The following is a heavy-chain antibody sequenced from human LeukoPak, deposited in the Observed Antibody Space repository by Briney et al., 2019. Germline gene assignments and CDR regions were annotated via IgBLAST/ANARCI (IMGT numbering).Heavy chain of an antibody. Sequence: SETLSLTCTVSGGSISSSSYYLGWIRQPPGKGLEWIGSIYYSGSTYYNPSLKSRVTISVDTSKTHFSLKLSAVTAADTAVYYCARHPDQRITIFEVVIPNWFDPWGQGTLVTVSS. CDR3: ARHPDQRITIFEVVIPNWFDP. CDR2: IYYSGST. J-gene: IGHJ5*02. D-gene: IGHD3-3*01. CDR1: GGSISSSSYY. V-gene: IGHV4-39*01.